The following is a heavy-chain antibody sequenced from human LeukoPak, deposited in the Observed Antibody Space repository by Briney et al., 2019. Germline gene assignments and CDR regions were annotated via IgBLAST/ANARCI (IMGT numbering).Heavy chain of an antibody. CDR1: GFTFSSYA. Sequence: GGSLRLSCAASGFTFSSYAMHWVRQAPGKGLEYVSVISSNGGSTYYANSVKGRFTISRDNSKNTLYLQMGSLRAEDTAVYYCAKDSEMALDYWGQGTLVTVSS. V-gene: IGHV3-64*01. J-gene: IGHJ4*02. D-gene: IGHD1-14*01. CDR3: AKDSEMALDY. CDR2: ISSNGGST.